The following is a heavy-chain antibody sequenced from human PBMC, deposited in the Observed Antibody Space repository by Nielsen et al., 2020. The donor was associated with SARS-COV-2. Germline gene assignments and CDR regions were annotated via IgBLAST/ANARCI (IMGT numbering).Heavy chain of an antibody. V-gene: IGHV1-2*06. CDR1: GYRFSVYY. CDR2: INPNSGGP. J-gene: IGHJ4*02. D-gene: IGHD6-19*01. Sequence: ASVKVSCKAPGYRFSVYYMHWVRQAPGQGLEWMGRINPNSGGPNYAQKFQGRVTMTWDTSISTAYMELSGLKSDDTAVFYCAGSGSGWYNVDSWGQGTLVTVSS. CDR3: AGSGSGWYNVDS.